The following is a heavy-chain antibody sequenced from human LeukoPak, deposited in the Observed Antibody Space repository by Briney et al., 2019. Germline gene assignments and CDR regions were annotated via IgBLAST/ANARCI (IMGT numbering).Heavy chain of an antibody. CDR1: GFTFSSYG. D-gene: IGHD3-22*01. J-gene: IGHJ6*03. CDR3: AKDSTMIVLYYYMEV. CDR2: ISYDGSDT. V-gene: IGHV3-30*18. Sequence: GRSLRLSCAASGFTFSSYGMYWVRRAPGKGLEWVAVISYDGSDTYYADSVRGRFTISRDNSKNTLYLQMNSLRAEDTAVYFCAKDSTMIVLYYYMEVWGTGTTVTVSS.